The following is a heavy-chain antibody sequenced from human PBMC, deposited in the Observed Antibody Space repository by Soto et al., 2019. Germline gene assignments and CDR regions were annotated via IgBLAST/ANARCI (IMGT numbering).Heavy chain of an antibody. V-gene: IGHV5-51*01. CDR3: ARLGCEDSTSSHDAFDI. CDR1: GYIFTDYW. Sequence: PGESLKISCQASGYIFTDYWIRWVRQMPGNGLEWMGIIYPTDSDTKYSPSLQGQVTISADKSIYTAYLQWSSLKASDTAMYYCARLGCEDSTSSHDAFDIWGQGTMVTVSS. D-gene: IGHD6-6*01. CDR2: IYPTDSDT. J-gene: IGHJ3*02.